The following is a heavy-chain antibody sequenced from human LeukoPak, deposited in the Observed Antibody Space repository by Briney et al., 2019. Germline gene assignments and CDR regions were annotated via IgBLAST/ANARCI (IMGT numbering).Heavy chain of an antibody. J-gene: IGHJ4*02. D-gene: IGHD5-18*01. CDR1: GFTFSSSW. CDR2: IKQDGSEK. Sequence: GGSLRRSCAASGFTFSSSWMSWFRQAPGKGLEWVANIKQDGSEKYYVDSVKGRFTISRDNAKNSLYLQMNSLRAEDTAVYYCARDGGGYSYRYSDYWGQGTLVTASS. V-gene: IGHV3-7*03. CDR3: ARDGGGYSYRYSDY.